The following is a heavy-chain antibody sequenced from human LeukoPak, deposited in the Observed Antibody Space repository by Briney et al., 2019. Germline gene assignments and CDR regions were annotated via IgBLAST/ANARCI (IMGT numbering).Heavy chain of an antibody. D-gene: IGHD3-3*01. Sequence: GGSLRLSCAASGFTFSSYSMNWVRRAPGKGLEWVSSISSSSSYIYYADSVKGRFTISRDNAKNSLYLQMNSLRAEDTAVYYCARDWRSNFDYWGQGTLVTVSS. CDR3: ARDWRSNFDY. V-gene: IGHV3-21*01. CDR2: ISSSSSYI. J-gene: IGHJ4*02. CDR1: GFTFSSYS.